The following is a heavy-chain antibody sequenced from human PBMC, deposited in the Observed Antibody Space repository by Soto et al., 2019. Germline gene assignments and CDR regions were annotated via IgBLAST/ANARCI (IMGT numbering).Heavy chain of an antibody. CDR3: GRCESIADRGCYYYGMDV. CDR2: IDPSDSYT. Sequence: GESLKIGCKGSGYSFTSYWISWVRQMPGKGLGWMGRIDPSDSYTNYSPSFQGHVTISADKSISTAYLQWSSLKASDTAMYYCGRCESIADRGCYYYGMDVWGQGTTVTVSS. V-gene: IGHV5-10-1*01. CDR1: GYSFTSYW. D-gene: IGHD6-6*01. J-gene: IGHJ6*02.